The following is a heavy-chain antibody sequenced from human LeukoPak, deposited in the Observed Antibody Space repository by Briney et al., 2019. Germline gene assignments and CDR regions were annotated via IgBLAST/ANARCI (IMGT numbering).Heavy chain of an antibody. CDR3: AKMGGPVQIVGFDY. Sequence: GGSLRLSCAASGFTFSSYAMSWVRQAQGKGLEWVSAISGSGGSTYYADSVKGRFTIYRVNSKNTLYLQMNSLRTEDTAVYYCAKMGGPVQIVGFDYWRQGTLVTVSS. D-gene: IGHD1-26*01. V-gene: IGHV3-23*01. CDR1: GFTFSSYA. J-gene: IGHJ4*02. CDR2: ISGSGGST.